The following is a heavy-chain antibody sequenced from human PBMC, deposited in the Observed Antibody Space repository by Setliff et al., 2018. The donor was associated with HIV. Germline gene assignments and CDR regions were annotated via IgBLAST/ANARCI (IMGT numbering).Heavy chain of an antibody. CDR1: GGTFSSYA. CDR2: IIPILGIA. Sequence: SVKVSCKASGGTFSSYAISWVRQAPGQGLDWMGGIIPILGIANYAQKFQGRVTITADKSTSTAYMELSSLRSEDTAVYYCARVYADSSGWSQDAFDIWGQGTMVTVSS. V-gene: IGHV1-69*10. D-gene: IGHD6-19*01. J-gene: IGHJ3*02. CDR3: ARVYADSSGWSQDAFDI.